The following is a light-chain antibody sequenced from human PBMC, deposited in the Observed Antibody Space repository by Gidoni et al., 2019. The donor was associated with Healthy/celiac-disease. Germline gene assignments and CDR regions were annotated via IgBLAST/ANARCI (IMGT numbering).Light chain of an antibody. CDR2: WAS. Sequence: DIMMTQSPESLAVTPGERATINCKSSQSVFYSSNNKNYLAWYQQKPGQPPKLLIYWASTWESGVPDRFSGSGSGTDFTLSISSLQAEDLAVYYCQQYYSTPLTFGGGTKVEIK. CDR1: QSVFYSSNNKNY. V-gene: IGKV4-1*01. J-gene: IGKJ4*01. CDR3: QQYYSTPLT.